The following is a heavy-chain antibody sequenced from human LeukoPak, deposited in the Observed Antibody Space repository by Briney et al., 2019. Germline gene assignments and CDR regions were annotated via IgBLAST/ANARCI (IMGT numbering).Heavy chain of an antibody. Sequence: ASVKVYCKASGGTFSRYAISWVRQAPGQGLEWMGRIIPILGIANYAQKFQGRVTITADKSTSTAYMELSSLRSEDTAVYYCARGDGSGWYLEWGQGTLVTVSS. D-gene: IGHD6-19*01. V-gene: IGHV1-69*04. CDR3: ARGDGSGWYLE. CDR1: GGTFSRYA. CDR2: IIPILGIA. J-gene: IGHJ4*02.